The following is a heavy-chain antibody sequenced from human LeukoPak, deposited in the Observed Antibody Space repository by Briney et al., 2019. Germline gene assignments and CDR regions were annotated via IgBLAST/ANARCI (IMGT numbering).Heavy chain of an antibody. D-gene: IGHD2-21*02. CDR2: IRNDGSNK. CDR1: GFTFSSYA. CDR3: ARGDCSGDCYHPLYY. V-gene: IGHV3-30*02. Sequence: PGGSLRLSCAASGFTFSSYAMHWVRQAPGQGLDWVAFIRNDGSNKYYADSVKGRFTISRDNAKNTLYLQMNSLRTEDTAVYYCARGDCSGDCYHPLYYWGQGSLVTVSS. J-gene: IGHJ4*02.